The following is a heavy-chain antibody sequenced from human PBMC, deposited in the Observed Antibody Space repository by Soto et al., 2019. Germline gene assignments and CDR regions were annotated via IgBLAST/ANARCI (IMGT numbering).Heavy chain of an antibody. V-gene: IGHV4-4*02. J-gene: IGHJ4*02. D-gene: IGHD3-10*01. Sequence: QVQLQESGPGLVKPSGTLSLTCAVSGASISSSNWWSWVRQPPGKGLEWIGEIYYSGSTNYNPSLKSRVTISVYKSRNQFSLKLSSVTAADTAVYYCARRWGEGRVDYWGQGTLVTVSS. CDR3: ARRWGEGRVDY. CDR2: IYYSGST. CDR1: GASISSSNW.